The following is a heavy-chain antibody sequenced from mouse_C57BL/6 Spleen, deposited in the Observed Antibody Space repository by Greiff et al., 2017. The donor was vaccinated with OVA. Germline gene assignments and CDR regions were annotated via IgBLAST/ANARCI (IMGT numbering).Heavy chain of an antibody. Sequence: VKLQQSGPELVKPGASVKISCKASGYAFSSSWMNWVKQRPGKGLEWIGRIYPGDGDTNYNGKFKGKATLTADKSSSTAYMQLSSLTSEDSAVYFCARDGSSLWFAYWGQGTLVTVSA. CDR1: GYAFSSSW. CDR2: IYPGDGDT. CDR3: ARDGSSLWFAY. D-gene: IGHD1-1*01. V-gene: IGHV1-82*01. J-gene: IGHJ3*01.